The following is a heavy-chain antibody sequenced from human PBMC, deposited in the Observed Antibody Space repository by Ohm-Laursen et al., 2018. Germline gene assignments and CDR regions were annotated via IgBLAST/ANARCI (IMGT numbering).Heavy chain of an antibody. V-gene: IGHV3-23*01. J-gene: IGHJ1*01. CDR1: GFTFSSYA. CDR2: ISGSGGST. CDR3: SKDGALLPEDFQH. Sequence: SLRLSCTASGFTFSSYAMSWFRQAPGKGLGRGSAISGSGGSTYYADSVKGRFTISSDTSKNTLYLQMNSLRAEDTAVYYCSKDGALLPEDFQHWGQGTLVTVSS. D-gene: IGHD3-22*01.